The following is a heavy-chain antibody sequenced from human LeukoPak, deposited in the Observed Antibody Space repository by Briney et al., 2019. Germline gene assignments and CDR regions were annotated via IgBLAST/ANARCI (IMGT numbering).Heavy chain of an antibody. CDR3: AKARGFCSGGSCYNPFDP. Sequence: PGWSLRLSCAVSGLTFSDYRMIWVRQAPEKRLEWVAVTAGADDVIQYADSVKGRFTISTDNSKNTLYVQMNSLRAEDTAVYYCAKARGFCSGGSCYNPFDPWGQGTLVTVSS. J-gene: IGHJ5*02. V-gene: IGHV3-23*01. CDR1: GLTFSDYR. D-gene: IGHD2-15*01. CDR2: TAGADDVI.